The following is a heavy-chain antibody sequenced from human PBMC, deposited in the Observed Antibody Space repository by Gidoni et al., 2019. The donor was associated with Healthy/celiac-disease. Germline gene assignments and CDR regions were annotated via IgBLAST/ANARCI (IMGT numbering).Heavy chain of an antibody. D-gene: IGHD3-3*01. CDR3: ARITIFGVVTPWGDAFDI. Sequence: EVQLVESGGGLVQPGRSLRLSCAASGFTFDDYAMHWVRQAPGKGLEWVSGISWNSGSIGYADSVKGRFTISRDNAKNSLYLQMNSLRAEDTALYYCARITIFGVVTPWGDAFDIWGQGTMVTVSS. V-gene: IGHV3-9*01. CDR1: GFTFDDYA. J-gene: IGHJ3*02. CDR2: ISWNSGSI.